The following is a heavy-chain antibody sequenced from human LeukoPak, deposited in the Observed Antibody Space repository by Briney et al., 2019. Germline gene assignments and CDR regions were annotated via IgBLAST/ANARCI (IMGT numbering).Heavy chain of an antibody. V-gene: IGHV3-11*04. CDR3: ARQRGNYFDY. CDR1: GFTFSDYY. D-gene: IGHD7-27*01. CDR2: ISSGSTAI. J-gene: IGHJ4*02. Sequence: GGSLRLSCAASGFTFSDYYMSWIRQAPGKGLEWVSKISSGSTAIYYADSVRGRFTISRDNAKNSLYLQMNSLRDEDTAVYYCARQRGNYFDYWGQGTLVTVSS.